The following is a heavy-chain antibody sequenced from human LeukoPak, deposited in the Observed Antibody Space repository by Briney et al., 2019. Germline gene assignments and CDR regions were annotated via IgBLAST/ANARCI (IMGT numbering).Heavy chain of an antibody. V-gene: IGHV1-2*02. D-gene: IGHD3-10*01. J-gene: IGHJ4*02. CDR2: INPNSGGT. CDR3: AKQPTSMVRGIIITDYYFDY. CDR1: GYTFTGYY. Sequence: ASVKVSCKASGYTFTGYYMHWVRQAPGQGLEWMGWINPNSGGTNYAQKFQGRVTMTRDTSISTAYLQWSSLKASDTAMYYCAKQPTSMVRGIIITDYYFDYWGQGTLVTVSS.